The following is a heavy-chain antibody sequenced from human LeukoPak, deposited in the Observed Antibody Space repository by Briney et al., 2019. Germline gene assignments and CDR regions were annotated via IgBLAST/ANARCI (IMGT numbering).Heavy chain of an antibody. CDR1: GFTVSSNY. CDR3: ARGTYYYDIAAFDI. CDR2: IYSGGST. J-gene: IGHJ3*02. V-gene: IGHV3-53*01. D-gene: IGHD3-22*01. Sequence: GGSLRLSCAASGFTVSSNYMSWVRQAPGKGLEWVSVIYSGGSTYYADSVKGRFTISRDNPKNTLYLQMNSLRAEDTAVYYCARGTYYYDIAAFDIWGQGTMVTVSS.